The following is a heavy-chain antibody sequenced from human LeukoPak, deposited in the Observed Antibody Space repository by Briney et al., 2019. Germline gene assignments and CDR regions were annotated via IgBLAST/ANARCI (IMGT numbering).Heavy chain of an antibody. J-gene: IGHJ4*02. Sequence: ASVKVSCKASEYTFTDYAINWVPQAPGQRLERMGWINAGNGNTKYSQKFLGRVTITRDTSASTAYMELSSLTSEDTAVYYCARGRWSATTATYYLDFWGQGTLVTVSS. CDR2: INAGNGNT. CDR3: ARGRWSATTATYYLDF. V-gene: IGHV1-3*01. CDR1: EYTFTDYA. D-gene: IGHD5-24*01.